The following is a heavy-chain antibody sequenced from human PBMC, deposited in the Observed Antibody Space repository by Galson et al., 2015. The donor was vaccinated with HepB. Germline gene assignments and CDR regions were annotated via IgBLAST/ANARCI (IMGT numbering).Heavy chain of an antibody. CDR3: AREGSTSCYSKLCYYYYYMDV. CDR2: IWYDGSNK. V-gene: IGHV3-33*01. J-gene: IGHJ6*03. D-gene: IGHD2-2*01. Sequence: SLRLSCAASGFTFSSYGMHWVRQAPGKGLEWVAVIWYDGSNKYYADSVKGRFTISRDNSRNTLYLQMNSLRAEDTAVYYCAREGSTSCYSKLCYYYYYMDVWGKGTTVTVSS. CDR1: GFTFSSYG.